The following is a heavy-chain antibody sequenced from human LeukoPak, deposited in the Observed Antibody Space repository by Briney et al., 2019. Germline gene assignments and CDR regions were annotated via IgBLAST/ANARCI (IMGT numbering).Heavy chain of an antibody. V-gene: IGHV3-33*01. CDR1: GFTLSTLG. CDR2: IWNDGRNK. Sequence: GGSLSPSCSAAGFTLSTLGRHWVGQAPGKGLEWVAVIWNDGRNKYYADSVKGRFTISRDNSKNTVYLQMNSLRAEDTAGYHCAIDAWGAVAATLDVWGQGTTVTVSS. D-gene: IGHD6-19*01. CDR3: AIDAWGAVAATLDV. J-gene: IGHJ6*02.